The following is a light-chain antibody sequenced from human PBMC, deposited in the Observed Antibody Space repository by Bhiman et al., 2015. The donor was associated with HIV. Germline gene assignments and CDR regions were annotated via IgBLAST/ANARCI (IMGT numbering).Light chain of an antibody. Sequence: QSALTQPASVSGSPGQSITISCAGTSSDIYSYNYVSWYQQHPGKAPRLTIYDVSNRASGVSNRFSGSRSGDKAFLTISGLQAEDEADYYCSSYSRDRALLYVFGSGTKVTVL. CDR3: SSYSRDRALLYV. V-gene: IGLV2-14*03. CDR2: DVS. CDR1: SSDIYSYNY. J-gene: IGLJ1*01.